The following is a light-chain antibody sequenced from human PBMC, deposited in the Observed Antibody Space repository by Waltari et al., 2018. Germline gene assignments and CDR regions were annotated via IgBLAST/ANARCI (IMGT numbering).Light chain of an antibody. CDR1: NDHSGYA. Sequence: QLVVTQSPSVSASPGASVNLTYILSNDHSGYAIAWYQQHPQKGPRFLMKLNSDGSHMKGDGIPDRLSGSSSGAERYLTISSLRSEDEADYYCQTWATGQVVFGGGTKLTVL. CDR3: QTWATGQVV. V-gene: IGLV4-69*01. CDR2: LNSDGSH. J-gene: IGLJ2*01.